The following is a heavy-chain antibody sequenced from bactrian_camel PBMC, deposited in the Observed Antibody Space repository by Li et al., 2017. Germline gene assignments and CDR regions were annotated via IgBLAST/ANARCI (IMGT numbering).Heavy chain of an antibody. J-gene: IGHJ2*01. Sequence: HVQLVESGGGSVQAGGFLRLSCKPSGSIYSSGCIGWFRQTPGKAREGVAAIRTDSTGTSYSNAVKGRFAITIDNAKKMMYLQMSGLKPEDSAMYYCAMDDSLDCGWYFDARVRHLEALGQGTQVTVS. CDR1: GSIYSSGC. CDR2: IRTDSTGT. V-gene: IGHV3S1*01. D-gene: IGHD6*01. CDR3: AMDDSLDCGWYFDARVRHLEA.